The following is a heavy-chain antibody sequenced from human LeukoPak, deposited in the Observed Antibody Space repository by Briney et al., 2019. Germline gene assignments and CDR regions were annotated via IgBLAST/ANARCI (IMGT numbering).Heavy chain of an antibody. CDR2: INPNSGGT. J-gene: IGHJ2*01. V-gene: IGHV1-2*02. D-gene: IGHD2-2*01. CDR3: ARHPARDDWYFDL. Sequence: ASVKVSCKASGYTFTGYYMHWVRQAPGQGLEWMGWINPNSGGTNYAQKFQGRVTMTRDTSISTAYMELSRLRSDDTAVYYCARHPARDDWYFDLWGRGTLVTVSS. CDR1: GYTFTGYY.